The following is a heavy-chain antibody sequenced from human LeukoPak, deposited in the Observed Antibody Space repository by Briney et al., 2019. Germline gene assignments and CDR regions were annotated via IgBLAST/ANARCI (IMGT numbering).Heavy chain of an antibody. D-gene: IGHD3-22*01. CDR1: GGSISSYH. CDR3: ARTNYDDISGYPDY. CDR2: IYYGGST. J-gene: IGHJ4*02. Sequence: SETLSLTCTISGGSISSYHWTWTRQPPGKGLEWIGYIYYGGSTNYNPSLKSRVTISVDTSKNQFSLKLSSVTAADTAVYYCARTNYDDISGYPDYWGQGTLVTVSS. V-gene: IGHV4-59*01.